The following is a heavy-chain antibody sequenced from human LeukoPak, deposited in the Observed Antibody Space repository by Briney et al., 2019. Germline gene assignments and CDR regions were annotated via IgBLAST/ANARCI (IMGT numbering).Heavy chain of an antibody. D-gene: IGHD3-10*01. V-gene: IGHV3-7*03. CDR2: IKTDGSDK. J-gene: IGHJ4*02. CDR1: GFIFSNYW. Sequence: GGSLRLSCAASGFIFSNYWMSWVRQAPGKGPEWVGAIKTDGSDKYYVGSVKGRFTISRDNAKNSLYLQMNSLRAEDTAVYYCARDSVIQYGSGCYWGFDYWGQGILVTVSS. CDR3: ARDSVIQYGSGCYWGFDY.